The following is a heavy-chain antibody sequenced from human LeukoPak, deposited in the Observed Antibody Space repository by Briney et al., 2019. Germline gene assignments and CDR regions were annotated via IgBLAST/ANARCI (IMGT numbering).Heavy chain of an antibody. CDR1: GGSISSYY. D-gene: IGHD3-22*01. J-gene: IGHJ4*02. V-gene: IGHV4-59*01. CDR2: IYYSGST. CDR3: ANLGDYYDSSGYYFSGY. Sequence: PSETLSLTCTVSGGSISSYYWSWIRQPPGKGLGWIGYIYYSGSTNYNPSLKSRVTISVDTSKNQFSLKLSSVTAADTAVYYCANLGDYYDSSGYYFSGYWGQGTLVTVSS.